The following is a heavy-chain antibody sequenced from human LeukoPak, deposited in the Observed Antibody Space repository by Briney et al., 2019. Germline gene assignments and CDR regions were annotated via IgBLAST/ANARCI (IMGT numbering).Heavy chain of an antibody. J-gene: IGHJ4*02. Sequence: GGSLRLSCAASGFTFSSHSKNWVRQAPGKGLEWVSYISSSSSTIYYADSVKGRFTISRDNAKNSLYLQMNSLRAEDTAVYYCARGAYYYEDWGQGTLVTVSS. D-gene: IGHD3-22*01. V-gene: IGHV3-48*01. CDR2: ISSSSSTI. CDR1: GFTFSSHS. CDR3: ARGAYYYED.